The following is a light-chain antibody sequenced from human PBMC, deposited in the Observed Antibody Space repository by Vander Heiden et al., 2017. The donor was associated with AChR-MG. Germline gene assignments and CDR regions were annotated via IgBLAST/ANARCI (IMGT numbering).Light chain of an antibody. CDR2: GKN. Sequence: SSELTPAPAVSVALAQTVTITCQGHSLRSYYASWYRQKPGQAPVLVLYGKNNRPSGTPDRFSGSNSEKTASLTITGAQAEDEADYYCNSRDTSGNHHVFGPGTKVTVL. CDR1: SLRSYY. V-gene: IGLV3-19*01. J-gene: IGLJ1*01. CDR3: NSRDTSGNHHV.